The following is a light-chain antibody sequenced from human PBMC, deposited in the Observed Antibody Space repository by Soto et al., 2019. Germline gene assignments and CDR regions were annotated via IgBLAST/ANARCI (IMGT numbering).Light chain of an antibody. CDR2: DAS. CDR1: QSVSSK. Sequence: TQSPATFSVSPGARAILSWRASQSVSSKLAWYQQKPGQAPRLLISDASGRATGIPARFSASGSGTDFTLTISRLEPEDFAVYYCQQRGKWPSTFGPGTKVDIK. V-gene: IGKV3D-20*02. J-gene: IGKJ2*02. CDR3: QQRGKWPST.